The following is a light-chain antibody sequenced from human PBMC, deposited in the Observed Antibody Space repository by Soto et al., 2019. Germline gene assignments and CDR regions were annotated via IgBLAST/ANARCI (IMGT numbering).Light chain of an antibody. Sequence: EIVMTQSPAALSVSPGDGATLSCRAGQSVSSNLAWYQQKPGQAPRLFIYGASTRATGIPARFSGSGSGTEFTLTISSLQSEDFAVYYCQQYNNWPYTFGQGTKLEIK. J-gene: IGKJ2*01. CDR2: GAS. CDR3: QQYNNWPYT. V-gene: IGKV3-15*01. CDR1: QSVSSN.